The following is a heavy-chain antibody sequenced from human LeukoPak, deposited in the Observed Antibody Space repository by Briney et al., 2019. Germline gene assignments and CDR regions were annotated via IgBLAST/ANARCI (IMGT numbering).Heavy chain of an antibody. D-gene: IGHD3-3*01. J-gene: IGHJ4*02. V-gene: IGHV3-23*01. CDR1: GFTFSSYG. CDR2: ISGSGGST. Sequence: GGSLRLSCAASGFTFSSYGMHWVRQAPGKGLEWVSAISGSGGSTYYADSVKGRFTISRDNSKNTLYLQMNSLRAEDTAVYYCAKGSDFWSGSDLDYWGQGTLVTVSS. CDR3: AKGSDFWSGSDLDY.